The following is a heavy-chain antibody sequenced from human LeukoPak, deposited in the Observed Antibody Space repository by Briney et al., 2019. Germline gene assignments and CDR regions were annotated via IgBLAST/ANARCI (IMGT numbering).Heavy chain of an antibody. CDR1: GYSITSSSW. D-gene: IGHD3-10*01. CDR2: IYHSGTT. Sequence: SDTLSLTCAVSGYSITSSSWWGWIRQPPGKGLEWIGYIYHSGTTYYNPSLQSRVTMSVDTSKNQSSLKLSSVTAVDTAVYYCARKENVYYYFDYWGQGTLVTVSS. V-gene: IGHV4-28*01. CDR3: ARKENVYYYFDY. J-gene: IGHJ4*02.